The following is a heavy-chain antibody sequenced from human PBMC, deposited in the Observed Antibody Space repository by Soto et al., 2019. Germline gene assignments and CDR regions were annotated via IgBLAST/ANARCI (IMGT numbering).Heavy chain of an antibody. CDR3: ARQFLLDSAPDAFDI. D-gene: IGHD3-3*01. J-gene: IGHJ3*02. CDR2: IYYSGST. Sequence: SETLSLTCTVSGGSISSSSHYWGWIRQPPGKGLEWIGSIYYSGSTYYNPSLKSRVTISVDTSKNQFSLKLSSVTAADTAVYYCARQFLLDSAPDAFDIWGQGTMVTLSS. CDR1: GGSISSSSHY. V-gene: IGHV4-39*01.